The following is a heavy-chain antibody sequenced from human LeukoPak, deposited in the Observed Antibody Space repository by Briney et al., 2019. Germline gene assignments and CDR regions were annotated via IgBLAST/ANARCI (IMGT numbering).Heavy chain of an antibody. V-gene: IGHV4-34*01. CDR3: AREAYSSSSNHFDY. J-gene: IGHJ4*02. CDR2: INHSGST. Sequence: SETLSLTCAVYGGSFSGYYWSWIRQPPGKGLEGIGEINHSGSTNYNPSLKSRVTISVDTSKNQFSLKLSSVTAADTAVYYCAREAYSSSSNHFDYWGQGTLVTVSS. D-gene: IGHD6-6*01. CDR1: GGSFSGYY.